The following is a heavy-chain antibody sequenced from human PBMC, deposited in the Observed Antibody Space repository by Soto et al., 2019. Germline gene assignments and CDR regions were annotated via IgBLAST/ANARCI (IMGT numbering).Heavy chain of an antibody. CDR3: AKDLSSGWYRGGLPY. D-gene: IGHD6-19*01. V-gene: IGHV3-23*01. CDR2: ISGSGGST. J-gene: IGHJ4*02. CDR1: GFTFSSYA. Sequence: GGSLRLSCAASGFTFSSYAMSWVRQAPGKGLEWVSAISGSGGSTYYADSVKGRFTISRDNSKNTLYLQMNSLRAEDTAVYYCAKDLSSGWYRGGLPYWGQGTLVTVSS.